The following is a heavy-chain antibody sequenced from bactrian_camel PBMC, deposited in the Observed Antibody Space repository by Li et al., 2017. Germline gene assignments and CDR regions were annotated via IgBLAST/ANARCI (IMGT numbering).Heavy chain of an antibody. V-gene: IGHV3S1*01. D-gene: IGHD5*01. J-gene: IGHJ4*01. CDR2: MRGDVT. Sequence: HVQLVESGGGLVQPGGSLRLSCAVSGFTASSNAIYMLWVRQALGKGLEWVSTMRGDVTDYVPSVKGRFTISIDNAKNTLYLQMNSLRADDTAMYYCAIGLFADFGLGRGTQVTVS. CDR1: GFTASSNAIY.